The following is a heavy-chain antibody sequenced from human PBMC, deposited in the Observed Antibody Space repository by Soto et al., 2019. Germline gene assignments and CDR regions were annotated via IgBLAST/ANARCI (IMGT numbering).Heavy chain of an antibody. Sequence: QVQLVESGGGVVQPGRSLRLSCAASGFTFSSYGMHWVRQAPGKGLEWVAVISYDGSNKYYADSVKGRFTISRDNSKNTLYLQMNSLRAEDTAVYYCASVAEIEQWGPNWFDPCGQGTLVTVSS. CDR1: GFTFSSYG. CDR3: ASVAEIEQWGPNWFDP. J-gene: IGHJ5*02. V-gene: IGHV3-30*03. CDR2: ISYDGSNK. D-gene: IGHD6-19*01.